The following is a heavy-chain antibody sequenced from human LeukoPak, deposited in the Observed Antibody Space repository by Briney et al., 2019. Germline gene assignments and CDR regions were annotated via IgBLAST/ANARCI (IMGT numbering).Heavy chain of an antibody. D-gene: IGHD3-10*01. Sequence: PGGSLRLSCAASGFTFSSYSMNWVRQAPGKGLEWVSSISSSRSYIYYADSVKGRFTISRDNAKNSLNLQMNSLRAEDTAVYYCASGFGELLLSHYAFDIWGQGTMVTVSS. V-gene: IGHV3-21*01. CDR2: ISSSRSYI. J-gene: IGHJ3*02. CDR3: ASGFGELLLSHYAFDI. CDR1: GFTFSSYS.